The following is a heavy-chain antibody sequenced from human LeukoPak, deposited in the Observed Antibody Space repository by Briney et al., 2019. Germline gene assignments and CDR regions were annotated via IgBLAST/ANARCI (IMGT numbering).Heavy chain of an antibody. CDR1: GFTFRSYG. Sequence: GGSLRLSCAASGFTFRSYGMHWVRQAPGKGLEWVAVIWYDGSNKYYADSVKGRFTISRDNPKNTLYLQMNSLRAEDTAVYYCARDPYGSGSTSFDIWGQGTMVTVSS. CDR2: IWYDGSNK. V-gene: IGHV3-33*01. CDR3: ARDPYGSGSTSFDI. D-gene: IGHD3-10*01. J-gene: IGHJ3*02.